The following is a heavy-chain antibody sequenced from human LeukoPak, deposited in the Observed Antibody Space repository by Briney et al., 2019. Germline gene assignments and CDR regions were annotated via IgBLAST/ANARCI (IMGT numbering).Heavy chain of an antibody. CDR2: IYYSGST. Sequence: PSETLSLTCTVSGGFISTTGYYWAWIRQPPGKGLEWIASIYYSGSTYYNSCLKSRVTISVDTSRNQFSLKLSSVTAADTALYYCASDKGYSNNYFDYWGQGTLVTVSS. V-gene: IGHV4-39*01. D-gene: IGHD6-13*01. CDR1: GGFISTTGYY. J-gene: IGHJ4*01. CDR3: ASDKGYSNNYFDY.